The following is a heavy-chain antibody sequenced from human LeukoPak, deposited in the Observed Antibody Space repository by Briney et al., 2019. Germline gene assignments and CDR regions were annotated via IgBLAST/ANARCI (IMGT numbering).Heavy chain of an antibody. V-gene: IGHV4-34*01. CDR2: INHSGST. J-gene: IGHJ4*02. CDR1: GGSFSGYY. D-gene: IGHD6-19*01. CDR3: ASTTASGYSSGWYSY. Sequence: PSETLSLTCAVYGGSFSGYYWSWIRQPPGKGLEWIGEINHSGSTNYNPSLKSRVTISVDTSKNQFSLKLSSVTAADTAVYYCASTTASGYSSGWYSYWGQGTLVTVSS.